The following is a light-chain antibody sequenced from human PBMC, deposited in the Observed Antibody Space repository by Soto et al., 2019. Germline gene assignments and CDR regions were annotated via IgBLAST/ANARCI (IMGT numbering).Light chain of an antibody. CDR2: AAS. CDR1: QSISSY. J-gene: IGKJ2*01. V-gene: IGKV1-39*01. Sequence: IQMTQPPSSLSASVGDRVTITFRSSQSISSYLNWYQQKPGKAPNLLIFAASSLQSGVPSRFSGSGSGTDFTLTISSLQTGDSATYYCQQSYSTPVTFGQGT. CDR3: QQSYSTPVT.